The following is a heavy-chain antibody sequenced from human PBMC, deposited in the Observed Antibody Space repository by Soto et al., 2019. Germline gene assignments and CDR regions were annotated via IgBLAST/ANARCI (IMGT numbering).Heavy chain of an antibody. Sequence: QVQLVQSGAEVKKPGSSVKVSCKASGGTFSSYTISWVRQAPGQGLEWMGRIIPILGIANYAQKFQGRVTITADKSTITAYMELSSLRSEDTAVYYCARAGGYSGYDFDYWGQGTLVTVSS. V-gene: IGHV1-69*02. CDR2: IIPILGIA. CDR3: ARAGGYSGYDFDY. CDR1: GGTFSSYT. D-gene: IGHD5-12*01. J-gene: IGHJ4*02.